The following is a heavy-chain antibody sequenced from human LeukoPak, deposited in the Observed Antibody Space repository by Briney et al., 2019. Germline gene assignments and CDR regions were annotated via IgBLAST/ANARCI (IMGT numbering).Heavy chain of an antibody. Sequence: ASVKVSCKASGGTFSSYAISWVRQAPGQGLEWMGGIIPIFGTANYAQKFQGRVTITADESTSTAYMELSSLRSEDTAVYYCAREEEQWLVRWFDPWGQGTLSPSPQ. CDR2: IIPIFGTA. D-gene: IGHD6-19*01. CDR3: AREEEQWLVRWFDP. CDR1: GGTFSSYA. J-gene: IGHJ5*02. V-gene: IGHV1-69*13.